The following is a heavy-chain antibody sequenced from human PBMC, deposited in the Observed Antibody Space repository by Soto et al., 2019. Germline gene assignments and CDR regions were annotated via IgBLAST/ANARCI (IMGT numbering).Heavy chain of an antibody. CDR2: VIPAFATA. CDR1: GGIFTNNA. CDR3: ATGGHNDGYNFYHGMDV. Sequence: QVQVVQSGAEVKKPGSSVKVSCKVSGGIFTNNAISWVRQAPGQGLEWLGGVIPAFATAYYAQIFRGRLRSTADGATTTAYMEQSGLTSADTAVYFCATGGHNDGYNFYHGMDVWGQGTTVTVS. D-gene: IGHD5-18*01. V-gene: IGHV1-69*01. J-gene: IGHJ6*02.